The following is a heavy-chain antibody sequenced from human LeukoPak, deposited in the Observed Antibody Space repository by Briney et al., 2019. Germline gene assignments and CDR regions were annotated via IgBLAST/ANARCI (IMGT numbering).Heavy chain of an antibody. CDR3: AKGIQGYYYFDY. V-gene: IGHV3-23*01. CDR1: GFAFSSYA. Sequence: GGCLRLSCAASGFAFSSYAFYWVRQVPGKGLEWVSAISGGGGTTNYADSVKGRVTISRDNSKNTLFLQMNSLRAEDTAVYFCAKGIQGYYYFDYWGQGTLVTVSS. J-gene: IGHJ4*02. D-gene: IGHD5-18*01. CDR2: ISGGGGTT.